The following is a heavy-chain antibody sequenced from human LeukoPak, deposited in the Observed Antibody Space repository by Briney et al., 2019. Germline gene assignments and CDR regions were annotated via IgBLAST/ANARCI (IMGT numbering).Heavy chain of an antibody. CDR1: GFTFRTYA. Sequence: GGSLRLSCAASGFTFRTYAMTWVRQAPGKGLEWVPTISSISSYIYYADSVKGRFTISRDDAQNSLYLQMNSLRADDTAVYYCASSDYWGLGDYWGQGTLVTVSS. J-gene: IGHJ4*02. CDR2: ISSISSYI. V-gene: IGHV3-21*01. CDR3: ASSDYWGLGDY. D-gene: IGHD7-27*01.